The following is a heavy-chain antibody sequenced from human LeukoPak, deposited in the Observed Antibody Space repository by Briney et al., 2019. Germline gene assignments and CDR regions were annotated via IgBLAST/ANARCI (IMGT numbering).Heavy chain of an antibody. CDR2: IYYSGST. Sequence: KPSETLSLTCTVSGGSISSYYWSWIRQPPGKGLEWIGYIYYSGSTNYNPSLKSRVTISVDTSKNQFSLKLSSVTAADTAVYYCARGDYCGGDCYTDWGQGTLVTVSS. CDR3: ARGDYCGGDCYTD. D-gene: IGHD2-21*02. CDR1: GGSISSYY. V-gene: IGHV4-59*08. J-gene: IGHJ4*02.